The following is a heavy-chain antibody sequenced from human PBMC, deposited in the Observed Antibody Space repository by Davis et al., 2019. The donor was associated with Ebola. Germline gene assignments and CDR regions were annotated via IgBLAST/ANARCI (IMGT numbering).Heavy chain of an antibody. CDR3: ARAVTMVLPSGWFDP. CDR2: ISAYNGNT. CDR1: GYTFTRYG. Sequence: AASVKVSCKASGYTFTRYGISWVRQAPGQGLEWMGWISAYNGNTNYAQNLQGRVTMTTDTSMSTAYMEVRSLRYDDTAVYYCARAVTMVLPSGWFDPWGQGTLVTVSS. J-gene: IGHJ5*02. V-gene: IGHV1-18*01. D-gene: IGHD3-10*01.